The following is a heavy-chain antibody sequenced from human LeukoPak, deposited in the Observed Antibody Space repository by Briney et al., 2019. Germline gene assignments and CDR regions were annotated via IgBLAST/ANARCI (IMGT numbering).Heavy chain of an antibody. Sequence: GGSLRLSCAASGFTFSSYDIHWVRQATGKGLEWVSGIGTAGEIYYPGSVKGRFTISRENAKNSLYLQMNSLRAGDTAVYYCARDGAVTNGRYFDYWGQGTLVTVSS. J-gene: IGHJ4*02. D-gene: IGHD4-17*01. CDR1: GFTFSSYD. CDR3: ARDGAVTNGRYFDY. CDR2: IGTAGEI. V-gene: IGHV3-13*01.